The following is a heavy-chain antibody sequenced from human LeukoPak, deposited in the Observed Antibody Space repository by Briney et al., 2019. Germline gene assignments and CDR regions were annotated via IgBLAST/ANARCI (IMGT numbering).Heavy chain of an antibody. CDR1: GYTFTSYD. V-gene: IGHV1-8*01. CDR3: ARGRGEQGNNDY. CDR2: MNPNSGNT. J-gene: IGHJ4*02. Sequence: ASVKLSCKASGYTFTSYDINWVRQATGQGLEWMGWMNPNSGNTGYAQKFQGRVTMTRNTSISTAYMELSSLRSEDTAVYYCARGRGEQGNNDYWGQGTLVTVSS. D-gene: IGHD1/OR15-1a*01.